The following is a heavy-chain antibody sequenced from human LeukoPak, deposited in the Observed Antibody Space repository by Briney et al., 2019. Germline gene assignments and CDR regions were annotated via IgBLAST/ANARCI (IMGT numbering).Heavy chain of an antibody. CDR2: IYTSGST. Sequence: SETLSLTCTVSGGSISSGSYYWSWIRQPAGKGLEWIGRIYTSGSTNYNPSLKSRVTISVDTSKNQFSLKLSSVTAADTAVYYCAREGHSTYWYFDLWGRGTLVTVSS. V-gene: IGHV4-61*02. D-gene: IGHD5-18*01. J-gene: IGHJ2*01. CDR3: AREGHSTYWYFDL. CDR1: GGSISSGSYY.